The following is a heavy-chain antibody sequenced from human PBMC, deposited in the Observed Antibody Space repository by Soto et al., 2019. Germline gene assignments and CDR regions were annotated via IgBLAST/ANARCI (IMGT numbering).Heavy chain of an antibody. D-gene: IGHD6-6*01. J-gene: IGHJ4*02. CDR3: AREGGSSSGLDY. Sequence: PGGSLRLSCAASGFTFSSYSMNWVRQAPGKGLEWVSSISSSSSYIYYADSVKGRFTISRDNAKNSLYLQMNSLRAEDTAVYYCAREGGSSSGLDYWGQGTLVTVSS. CDR2: ISSSSSYI. V-gene: IGHV3-21*01. CDR1: GFTFSSYS.